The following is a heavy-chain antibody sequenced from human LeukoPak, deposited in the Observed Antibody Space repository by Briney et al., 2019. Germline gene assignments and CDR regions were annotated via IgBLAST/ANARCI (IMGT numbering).Heavy chain of an antibody. J-gene: IGHJ6*02. V-gene: IGHV3-48*03. CDR3: ARGSVAGNYYYYGMDV. Sequence: GGSLRLSCAASGFSISSYEMNWVRQAPGKGLEWVSYISSSGSTIYYADSVKGRFTISRDNAKNSLYLQMNSLRAEDTAVYYCARGSVAGNYYYYGMDVWGQGTTVTVSS. CDR2: ISSSGSTI. CDR1: GFSISSYE. D-gene: IGHD6-19*01.